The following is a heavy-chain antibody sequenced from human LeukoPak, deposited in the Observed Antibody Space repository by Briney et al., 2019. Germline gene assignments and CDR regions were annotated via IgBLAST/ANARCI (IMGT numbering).Heavy chain of an antibody. Sequence: GGSLRLSCAASGFTFSSYGMNWVRQAPGKGLESVSSISSSSRYIYYADSVKGRFTISRDNSKNTLYLQMNSLRAEDTAVYYCASTDMVRGVIKTPPYWGQGTLVTVSS. V-gene: IGHV3-21*01. CDR1: GFTFSSYG. CDR3: ASTDMVRGVIKTPPY. D-gene: IGHD3-10*01. J-gene: IGHJ4*02. CDR2: ISSSSRYI.